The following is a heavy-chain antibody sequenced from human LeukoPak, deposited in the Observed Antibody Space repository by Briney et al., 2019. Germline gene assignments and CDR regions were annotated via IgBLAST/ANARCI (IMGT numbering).Heavy chain of an antibody. CDR3: AKGRLDPNLVLDF. D-gene: IGHD2-8*02. Sequence: GGSLRLSCAVSGFTAGNKYMSWVRQAPGKGLEWVSGLSGSGCTTYYADSVKGRFTISRDNSKNTLYLEMNSLRADDTAVYYCAKGRLDPNLVLDFWGQGTLVTVS. CDR2: LSGSGCTT. J-gene: IGHJ4*02. V-gene: IGHV3-23*01. CDR1: GFTAGNKY.